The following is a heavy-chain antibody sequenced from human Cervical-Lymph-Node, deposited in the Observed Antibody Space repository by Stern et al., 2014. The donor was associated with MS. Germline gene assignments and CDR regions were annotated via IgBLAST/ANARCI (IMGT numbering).Heavy chain of an antibody. D-gene: IGHD4-17*01. V-gene: IGHV4-31*03. CDR1: ADSIDSGGYH. J-gene: IGHJ4*02. CDR3: ARDSPYGVRGAY. Sequence: VQLVESGPGLVKPSQTLSLTCTVSADSIDSGGYHWTWIRQHPGKGLEWIGYISYSGTTSYNPSLKSRVSISLDTSKNQFSLKLTSVTAADTAMYFCARDSPYGVRGAYWGQGTLVTVSS. CDR2: ISYSGTT.